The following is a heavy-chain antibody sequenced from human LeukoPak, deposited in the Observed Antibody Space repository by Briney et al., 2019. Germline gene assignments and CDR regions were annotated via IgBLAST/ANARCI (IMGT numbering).Heavy chain of an antibody. CDR3: ARGSVYFDS. Sequence: SETLSLTCTVSGRTISSYYVSWIRQPPGKALEWIGYSSYTGSTEYNPSLKSRVTIPVDMSKNHFSLTVSSVAAADTDVYYCARGSVYFDSWGQGTLVTVSS. V-gene: IGHV4-59*01. CDR2: SSYTGST. CDR1: GRTISSYY. J-gene: IGHJ4*02.